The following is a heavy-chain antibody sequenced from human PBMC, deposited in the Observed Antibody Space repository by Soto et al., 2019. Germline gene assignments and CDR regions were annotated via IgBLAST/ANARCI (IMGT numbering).Heavy chain of an antibody. Sequence: AASVKVSCKASGGTFSSYAISWVRQAPGQGLEWMGGIIPIFGTANYAQKFQGRVTITADESTSTAYMELSSLRSEDTAVYYCARGMGRTYYLYNWFDPWGQGTLVTVSS. J-gene: IGHJ5*02. CDR2: IIPIFGTA. CDR3: ARGMGRTYYLYNWFDP. D-gene: IGHD3-10*01. CDR1: GGTFSSYA. V-gene: IGHV1-69*13.